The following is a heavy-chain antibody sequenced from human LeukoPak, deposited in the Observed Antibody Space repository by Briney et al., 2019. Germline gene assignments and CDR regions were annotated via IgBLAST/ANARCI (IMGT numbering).Heavy chain of an antibody. Sequence: GGSLRLSCAASGFTFSDHGMHWVRQAPGKGLEWVAVIWYDGSNKYYADSVKGRFTISRDNSKNTLYLQMNSLRAEDTAVYYCARDSYGMDVWGQGTTVTVSS. J-gene: IGHJ6*02. CDR2: IWYDGSNK. CDR3: ARDSYGMDV. V-gene: IGHV3-33*01. CDR1: GFTFSDHG.